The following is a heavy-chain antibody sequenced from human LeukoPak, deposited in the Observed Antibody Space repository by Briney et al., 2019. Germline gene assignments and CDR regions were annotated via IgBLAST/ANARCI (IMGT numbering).Heavy chain of an antibody. Sequence: PGGSLRLSCAASGFTFSSYSMNWVRQAPGKGLEWVSSISSSSSYIYYADSVKGRFTISRDNSKNTLYLQMNSLRAEDTAVYYCAKDGASGWSAFDYWGQGTLVTVSS. J-gene: IGHJ4*02. CDR2: ISSSSSYI. CDR1: GFTFSSYS. CDR3: AKDGASGWSAFDY. D-gene: IGHD6-19*01. V-gene: IGHV3-21*01.